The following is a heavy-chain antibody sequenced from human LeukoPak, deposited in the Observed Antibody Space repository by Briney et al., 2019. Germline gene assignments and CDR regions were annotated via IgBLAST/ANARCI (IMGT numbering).Heavy chain of an antibody. CDR1: SGSISSYY. CDR2: IYTSGST. V-gene: IGHV4-4*07. J-gene: IGHJ4*02. D-gene: IGHD2-15*01. Sequence: SETLSLTCTVSSGSISSYYWSWIRQPAGKGLEWIGRIYTSGSTNYNPSLKSRVTMSVDTSKNQFSLKLSSVTAADTAVYYCARDGWDCSGGSCYRHFDYWGQGTLVTVSS. CDR3: ARDGWDCSGGSCYRHFDY.